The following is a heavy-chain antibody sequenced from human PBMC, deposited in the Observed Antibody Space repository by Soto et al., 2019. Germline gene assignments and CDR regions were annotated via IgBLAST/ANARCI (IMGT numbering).Heavy chain of an antibody. CDR2: IYPGDSDT. CDR1: GYSFTSYW. J-gene: IGHJ4*02. D-gene: IGHD6-19*01. Sequence: GESLKISCKGSGYSFTSYWIGWVRQMPGKGLEWMGIIYPGDSDTRYSPSFQGQVAFSADKSISTAYLQWSGLKASDTAIYYCARRLSTGWFFDFWGQGTLVTVSS. CDR3: ARRLSTGWFFDF. V-gene: IGHV5-51*01.